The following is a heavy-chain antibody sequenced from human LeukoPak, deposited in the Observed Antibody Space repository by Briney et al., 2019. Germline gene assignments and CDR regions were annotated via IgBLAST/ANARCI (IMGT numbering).Heavy chain of an antibody. CDR2: VSGRGGPT. V-gene: IGHV3-23*01. D-gene: IGHD3-22*01. Sequence: LPGGSLRLSCAASGFTFDSYAMSWVRQAPGKGLEWVSVVSGRGGPTYYADSVKGRFTISRDNSKSTVSLQMNSLRAEDTAVYYCAKGDGGGVTSVITFDYWGQGTLVTVSS. CDR1: GFTFDSYA. J-gene: IGHJ4*02. CDR3: AKGDGGGVTSVITFDY.